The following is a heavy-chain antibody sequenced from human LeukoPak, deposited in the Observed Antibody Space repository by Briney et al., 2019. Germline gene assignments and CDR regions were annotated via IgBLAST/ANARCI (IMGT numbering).Heavy chain of an antibody. V-gene: IGHV4-59*08. Sequence: SETLFLTCTVSGGSISSYYWSWIRQPPGKGLERIGYIYYSGSTNYNPSLESRVTISVDTSKNQFSLKLSSVTAADTAVYYCARGSYRFDYWGQGTLVTVSS. CDR1: GGSISSYY. CDR2: IYYSGST. CDR3: ARGSYRFDY. J-gene: IGHJ4*02. D-gene: IGHD1-26*01.